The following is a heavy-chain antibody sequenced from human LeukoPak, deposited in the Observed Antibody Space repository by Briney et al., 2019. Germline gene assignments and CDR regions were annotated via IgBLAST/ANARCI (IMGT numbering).Heavy chain of an antibody. Sequence: PGGSLRLSCAASGFTFSSYSMNWVRQAPGKGLEWVSSISSSSSYIYYADSVKGRFTISRDNAKNSLYLQMNSLRAEDTAVYYCARGRAYKGYSYGLFDYWGQGTLVTVSS. CDR2: ISSSSSYI. V-gene: IGHV3-21*01. CDR1: GFTFSSYS. CDR3: ARGRAYKGYSYGLFDY. J-gene: IGHJ4*02. D-gene: IGHD5-18*01.